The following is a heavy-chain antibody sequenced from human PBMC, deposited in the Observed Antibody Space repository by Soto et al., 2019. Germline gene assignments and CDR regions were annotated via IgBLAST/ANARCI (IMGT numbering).Heavy chain of an antibody. D-gene: IGHD4-17*01. CDR2: IYYSGST. J-gene: IGHJ4*02. V-gene: IGHV4-59*01. CDR1: SGSISSYY. CDR3: ARGSPYGDQGDY. Sequence: SETLSLTCTVSSGSISSYYWSWIRQPPGKGLEWIGYIYYSGSTNYSPSLKSRITISLDTSKNQFSLKVTSVTAADTAVYYCARGSPYGDQGDYWGQGTLVTVS.